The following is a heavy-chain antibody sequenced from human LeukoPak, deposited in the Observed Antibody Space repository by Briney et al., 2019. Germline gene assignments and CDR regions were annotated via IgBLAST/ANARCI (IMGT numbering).Heavy chain of an antibody. V-gene: IGHV1-46*01. J-gene: IGHJ4*02. D-gene: IGHD3-10*01. CDR3: AREPYGSGANKYYFDY. Sequence: AAVKVSCKASGYTFTSYYMHWVRQAPGQGLAWMGIINPSGGSTSYAQKFQGRVTMTRDTSTSTVYMELSSLRSEDTAVYYCAREPYGSGANKYYFDYWGQGTRVTVSS. CDR2: INPSGGST. CDR1: GYTFTSYY.